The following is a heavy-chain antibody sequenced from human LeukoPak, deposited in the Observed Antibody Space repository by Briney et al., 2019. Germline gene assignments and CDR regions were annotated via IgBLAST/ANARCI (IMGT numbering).Heavy chain of an antibody. V-gene: IGHV3-21*01. Sequence: PGVSLRLSCAASGFTFSSYTMHWVRQIPGERPEWVSSISGDTTYIYYADSLKGRFTISRDNTNTSLFLQMNSLRAEDTATYFCARRGTDASFSFFDVWGQGTMVTVSS. CDR1: GFTFSSYT. CDR3: ARRGTDASFSFFDV. J-gene: IGHJ3*01. CDR2: ISGDTTYI. D-gene: IGHD1-1*01.